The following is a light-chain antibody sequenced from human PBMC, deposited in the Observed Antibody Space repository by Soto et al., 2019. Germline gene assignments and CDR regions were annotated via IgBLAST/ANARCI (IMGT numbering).Light chain of an antibody. V-gene: IGKV2-28*01. CDR2: LGS. Sequence: IVMTQSPLSLPVTPGEPASISCRNSQSIPCSNGYKYLVWYRQRPGQAPQLLNNLGSNRASGVPDRFSGCGSVTDFTLKISRVEAEDVGVYYCMQALQTPPTFGGGTKVEIK. J-gene: IGKJ4*01. CDR1: QSIPCSNGYKY. CDR3: MQALQTPPT.